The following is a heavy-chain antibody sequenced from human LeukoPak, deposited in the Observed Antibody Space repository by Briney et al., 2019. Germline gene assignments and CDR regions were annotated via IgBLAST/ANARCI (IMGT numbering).Heavy chain of an antibody. CDR1: GYTFTSYG. D-gene: IGHD3-22*01. Sequence: ASVKVSCKASGYTFTSYGISWVRQAPGQGLEWMGWISAYNGNTNYAQKFQGRVTMTTDTSTNTAYMNLKSLRFDDTAVYYCARDSDRFAYYDSGAYYAKDFDYWGQGTLVTVSS. V-gene: IGHV1-18*01. CDR3: ARDSDRFAYYDSGAYYAKDFDY. J-gene: IGHJ4*02. CDR2: ISAYNGNT.